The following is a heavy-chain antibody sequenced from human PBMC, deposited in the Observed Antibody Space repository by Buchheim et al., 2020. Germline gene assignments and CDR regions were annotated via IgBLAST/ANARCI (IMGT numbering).Heavy chain of an antibody. Sequence: QVQLQESGPGLVKPSQTLSLTCTVSGGSISSGGYYWSWIRKHPGKGLEWIGYIYYSGSTYYNQSLKSRVTISVETSKNQFSLKLSSVTAADTAVYYCAVGRATIFGVVIITHYFDYWGQGTL. CDR3: AVGRATIFGVVIITHYFDY. CDR1: GGSISSGGYY. V-gene: IGHV4-31*03. J-gene: IGHJ4*02. D-gene: IGHD3-3*01. CDR2: IYYSGST.